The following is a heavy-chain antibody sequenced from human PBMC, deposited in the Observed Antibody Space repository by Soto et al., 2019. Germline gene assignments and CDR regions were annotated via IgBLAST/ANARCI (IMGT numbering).Heavy chain of an antibody. CDR1: GFTFSDYW. J-gene: IGHJ4*02. V-gene: IGHV3-7*04. CDR3: ARGTVTPGLDY. Sequence: EVQLVESGGGLVQPGGSLRLSCAASGFTFSDYWMNWLRQAPGKGLEWMANIKEAGSEKYYVDSVRGRFTISRDNAKNSLYLQMNSLRAEDTAVYYCARGTVTPGLDYWGQGTLVTVSS. D-gene: IGHD4-17*01. CDR2: IKEAGSEK.